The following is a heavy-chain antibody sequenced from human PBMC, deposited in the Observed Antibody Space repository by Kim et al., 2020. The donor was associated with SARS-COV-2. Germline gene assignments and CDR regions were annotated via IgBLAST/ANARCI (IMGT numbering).Heavy chain of an antibody. Sequence: ASVKVSCRASGYIFTAYYIYWLRQAPGQGLEWLGWINSNNGVTEYAQKFQDRVTMTTDTSVRTVYMELNSLRSDDTAVYYCARADPLGSGFPYYFFDHWGQGALVTVSS. J-gene: IGHJ4*02. CDR1: GYIFTAYY. CDR2: INSNNGVT. D-gene: IGHD6-25*01. V-gene: IGHV1-2*02. CDR3: ARADPLGSGFPYYFFDH.